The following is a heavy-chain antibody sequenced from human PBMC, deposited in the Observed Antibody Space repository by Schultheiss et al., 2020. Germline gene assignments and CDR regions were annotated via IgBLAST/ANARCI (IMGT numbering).Heavy chain of an antibody. D-gene: IGHD3-10*01. Sequence: WGSLRLSCAASGFTFSSYWMSWVRQAPGKGLEWVANIKQDGSEKYYVDSVKGRFTISRDNSKNTLYLQMNSLRAEDTAVYYCAKGSGRTLKDWFDPWGQGTLVTVSS. CDR2: IKQDGSEK. CDR3: AKGSGRTLKDWFDP. J-gene: IGHJ5*02. CDR1: GFTFSSYW. V-gene: IGHV3-7*03.